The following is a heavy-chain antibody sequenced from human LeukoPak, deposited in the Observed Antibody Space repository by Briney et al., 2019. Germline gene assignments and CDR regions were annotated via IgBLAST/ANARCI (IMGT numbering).Heavy chain of an antibody. CDR2: IYPGDSDT. J-gene: IGHJ3*02. Sequence: GESLKISCKGSGYSFTSYWVAWVRQMPGKGLECMGIIYPGDSDTRYSPSFQGQVTISADKSISTAYLQWSSLKASDTAMYYCAKGVTIFGVVGAFDIWGQGTMVTVSS. CDR3: AKGVTIFGVVGAFDI. CDR1: GYSFTSYW. V-gene: IGHV5-51*01. D-gene: IGHD3-3*01.